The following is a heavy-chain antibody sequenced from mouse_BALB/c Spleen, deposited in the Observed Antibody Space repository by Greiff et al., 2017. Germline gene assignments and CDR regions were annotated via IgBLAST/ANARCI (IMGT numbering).Heavy chain of an antibody. Sequence: EVQLQESGGGLVKPGGSLKLSCAASGFTFSSYTMSWVRQTPEKRLEWVATISSGGSYTYYPDSVKGRFTISRDNAKNTLYLQMSSLKSEDTAMYYCTRVGNHRYFDVWGAGTTVTVSS. CDR1: GFTFSSYT. J-gene: IGHJ1*01. D-gene: IGHD2-1*01. CDR2: ISSGGSYT. CDR3: TRVGNHRYFDV. V-gene: IGHV5-6-4*01.